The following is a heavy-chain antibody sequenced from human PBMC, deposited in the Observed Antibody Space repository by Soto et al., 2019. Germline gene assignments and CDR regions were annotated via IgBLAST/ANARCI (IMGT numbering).Heavy chain of an antibody. J-gene: IGHJ6*02. V-gene: IGHV3-21*01. CDR2: IRSSSSSI. CDR3: ARDRDGTTGNPYYYYYGMDV. D-gene: IGHD1-1*01. CDR1: GFTFSSYS. Sequence: GGSLRLSCEGSGFTFSSYSMNWVRQAPGKGLEWVSSIRSSSSSIYYADSVKGRFTISRDNAKNSLYLQMNSLRAEDTAVYYCARDRDGTTGNPYYYYYGMDVWGQGTTVTSP.